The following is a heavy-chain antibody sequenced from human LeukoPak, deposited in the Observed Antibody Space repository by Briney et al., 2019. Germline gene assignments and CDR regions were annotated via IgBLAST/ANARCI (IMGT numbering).Heavy chain of an antibody. Sequence: PGGSLRLSCVTSGFTFSSFGMHWVRQAPGKGLEWLALIWNNGHEFQYGDSVRGRFTISRDNSNNTLYLEMNSLRAEDTGVYYCAKSRSPYVYYYMDVWGKGTTVTVSS. D-gene: IGHD3-10*02. CDR3: AKSRSPYVYYYMDV. V-gene: IGHV3-33*06. CDR1: GFTFSSFG. CDR2: IWNNGHEF. J-gene: IGHJ6*03.